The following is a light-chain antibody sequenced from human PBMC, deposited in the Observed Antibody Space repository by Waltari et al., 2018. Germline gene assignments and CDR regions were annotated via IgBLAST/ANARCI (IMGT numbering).Light chain of an antibody. V-gene: IGLV3-21*02. CDR2: YDS. Sequence: SYVLTQTPSVSLAPGQTAIITCGGDNIDSKSGHWYQLQPGPAPVLVLFYDSDRPPGIPDRFSGSNSGNTATLTISRVEDDDEADYFCQVWDDSNNSGVFGGGTKLTVL. J-gene: IGLJ2*01. CDR1: NIDSKS. CDR3: QVWDDSNNSGV.